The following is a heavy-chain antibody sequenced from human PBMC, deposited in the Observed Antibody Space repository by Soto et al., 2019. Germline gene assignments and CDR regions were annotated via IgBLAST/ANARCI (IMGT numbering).Heavy chain of an antibody. CDR3: ASPYGSGSYLYYFDY. CDR1: GGTFSSYA. CDR2: IIPIFGTA. D-gene: IGHD3-10*01. Sequence: ASVKVSCKASGGTFSSYAISWVRQAPGQGLEWMGGIIPIFGTANYAQKFQGRVTITADESTSTAYMELSSLRSEDTAVYYCASPYGSGSYLYYFDYWGQGTLVTISS. V-gene: IGHV1-69*13. J-gene: IGHJ4*02.